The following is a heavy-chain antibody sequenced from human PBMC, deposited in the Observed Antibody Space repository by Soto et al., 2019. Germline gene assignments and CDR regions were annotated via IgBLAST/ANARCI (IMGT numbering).Heavy chain of an antibody. CDR3: ARSPRNYYALGSYSYFRH. CDR1: GYTFTSYD. CDR2: MNPNNDNT. V-gene: IGHV1-8*01. D-gene: IGHD3-10*01. J-gene: IGHJ1*01. Sequence: GASVKVSCKASGYTFTSYDISWVRQATGQGLEWMGWMNPNNDNTDYAPKFQGRVTMTMNTSIGTAYMELSSLRSEDTAVYYCARSPRNYYALGSYSYFRHWGQGTLVTVS.